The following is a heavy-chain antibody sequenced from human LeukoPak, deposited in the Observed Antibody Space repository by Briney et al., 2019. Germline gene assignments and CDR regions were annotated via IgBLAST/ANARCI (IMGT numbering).Heavy chain of an antibody. CDR1: GGSFSGYY. V-gene: IGHV4-34*01. J-gene: IGHJ4*02. D-gene: IGHD2-2*01. CDR2: INHSGST. Sequence: SETLSLTCAVYGGSFSGYYWSWIRQPPGKGLEWIGEINHSGSTNYNPSLKSRVTISVDTSKNQFSLKLSSVTAADTAVYYCARDRAYCSSTSCYRGDFDYWGQGTPVTVSS. CDR3: ARDRAYCSSTSCYRGDFDY.